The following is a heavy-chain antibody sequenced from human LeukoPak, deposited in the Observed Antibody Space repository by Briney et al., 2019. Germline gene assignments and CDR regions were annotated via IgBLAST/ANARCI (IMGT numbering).Heavy chain of an antibody. CDR2: IIPIFGTA. V-gene: IGHV1-69*13. CDR3: AMRGYYYDSSGPHFDY. D-gene: IGHD3-22*01. CDR1: GGTFGSYA. Sequence: GASVKVSCKASGGTFGSYAISWVRQAPGQGLEWMGGIIPIFGTANYAQKFQGRVTITADESTSTAYMELSSLRSEDTAVYYCAMRGYYYDSSGPHFDYWGQGTLVTVSS. J-gene: IGHJ4*02.